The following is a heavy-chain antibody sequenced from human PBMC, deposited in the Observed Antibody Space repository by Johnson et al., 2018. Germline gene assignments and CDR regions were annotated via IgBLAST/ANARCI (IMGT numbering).Heavy chain of an antibody. J-gene: IGHJ5*02. D-gene: IGHD1-7*01. Sequence: QVQLQESGPGLVKPSETLSLTCVVSGASVSTNRHYWGWIRQPPGKGLEWIGAMYYTGTTNCNPSLKSRVTISLDTSNNQFSLKLRSVTAADTAVYYCTRRGRGTSKLRWFDPWGQGTLVTVSS. CDR2: MYYTGTT. CDR3: TRRGRGTSKLRWFDP. V-gene: IGHV4-39*01. CDR1: GASVSTNRHY.